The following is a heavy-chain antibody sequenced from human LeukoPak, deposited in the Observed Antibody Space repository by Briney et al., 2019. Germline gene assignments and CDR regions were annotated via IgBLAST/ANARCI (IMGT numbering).Heavy chain of an antibody. V-gene: IGHV3-48*03. CDR2: ISSSGSSI. CDR1: GFTFSNYE. D-gene: IGHD5-18*01. J-gene: IGHJ4*02. Sequence: PGGSLRLSCAASGFTFSNYEMNWVRQAPGKGLEWVSYISSSGSSIYYADSVKGRFTISRDNAKKSLFLQVSSLRGEDTAVYYCARDRGFSYGIHFWGQGTLVTVSS. CDR3: ARDRGFSYGIHF.